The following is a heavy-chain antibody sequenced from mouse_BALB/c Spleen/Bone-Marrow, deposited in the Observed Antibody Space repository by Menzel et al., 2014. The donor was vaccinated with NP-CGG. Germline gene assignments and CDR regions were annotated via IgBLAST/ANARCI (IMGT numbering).Heavy chain of an antibody. Sequence: EVQRVESGPSLVKPSQTLSLTCSVTGDSITSGYRNWIRKFPGNKLEYMGYISYSGSTYYNPSLKSRISITRDTSKNQYYLQLNSVTTEDTATFYCARGGGTGFDYWGQGTTLTVSS. CDR2: ISYSGST. J-gene: IGHJ2*01. CDR1: GDSITSGY. D-gene: IGHD3-3*01. V-gene: IGHV3-8*02. CDR3: ARGGGTGFDY.